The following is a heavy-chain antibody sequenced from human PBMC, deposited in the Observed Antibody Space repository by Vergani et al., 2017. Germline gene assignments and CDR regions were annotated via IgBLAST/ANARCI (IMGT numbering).Heavy chain of an antibody. V-gene: IGHV4-61*02. J-gene: IGHJ2*01. CDR3: ARVRRRAAQYWYFDL. D-gene: IGHD6-6*01. CDR1: GGSISSGSYY. CDR2: IYTSGST. Sequence: QVQLQESGPGLVKPSQTLSLTCTVSGGSISSGSYYWSWIRQPAGKGLEWIGRIYTSGSTNYNPSLKSRVTMSVDTSKNQSSLKLSSVTAADTAVYYCARVRRRAAQYWYFDLWGRGTLVTVSS.